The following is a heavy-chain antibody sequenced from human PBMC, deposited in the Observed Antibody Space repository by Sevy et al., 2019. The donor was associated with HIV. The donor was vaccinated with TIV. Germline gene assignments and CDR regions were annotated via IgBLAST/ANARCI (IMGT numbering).Heavy chain of an antibody. D-gene: IGHD1-26*01. CDR1: GGSVSSGSYY. V-gene: IGHV4-61*01. J-gene: IGHJ4*02. CDR3: ARASIVGATDY. Sequence: SETLSLTCTVSGGSVSSGSYYWSWIRQPPGKGLERIGYIYYSGSTNYNPSLKSRVTISVDTSKNQFSLKLSSVTAADTAVYYCARASIVGATDYWGQGTLVTVSS. CDR2: IYYSGST.